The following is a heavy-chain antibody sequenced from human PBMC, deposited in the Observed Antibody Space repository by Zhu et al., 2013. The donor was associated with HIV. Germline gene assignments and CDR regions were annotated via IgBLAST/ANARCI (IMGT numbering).Heavy chain of an antibody. J-gene: IGHJ4*02. CDR3: AREPRGTSGFDY. CDR1: GGSISSSSYY. D-gene: IGHD1-26*01. V-gene: IGHV4-39*07. CDR2: IYYSGST. Sequence: VQLQESGPGLVKPSETLSLTCTVSGGSISSSSYYWGWIRQPPGKGLEWIGSIYYSGSTYYNPSLKSRVTISVDTSKNQFSLKLSSVTAADTAVYYCAREPRGTSGFDYWGQGTLVTVSS.